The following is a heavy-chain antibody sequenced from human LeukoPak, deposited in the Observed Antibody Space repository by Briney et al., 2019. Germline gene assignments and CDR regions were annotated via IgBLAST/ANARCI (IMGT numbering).Heavy chain of an antibody. CDR3: ARVGDHFHWYLDL. V-gene: IGHV3-53*01. CDR2: LYSASDT. Sequence: PGGSLRLSCAASGFSVSLNYMNWVRQAPGKGLEWVSILYSASDTYYTDSVKGRFTISRDSSKKMLFLHMNSLRAEHTAVYYCARVGDHFHWYLDLWGRGTLVTVSS. D-gene: IGHD3-3*02. J-gene: IGHJ2*01. CDR1: GFSVSLNY.